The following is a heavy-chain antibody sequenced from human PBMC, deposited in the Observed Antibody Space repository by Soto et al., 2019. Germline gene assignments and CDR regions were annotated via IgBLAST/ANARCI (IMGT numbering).Heavy chain of an antibody. CDR3: ARALPVAKGGFDP. CDR2: IYTAGGT. CDR1: GFTVSNTY. J-gene: IGHJ5*02. V-gene: IGHV3-53*02. Sequence: EVQLVETGGGLIQPGGSLRLSCAASGFTVSNTYMTWVRQPPGKGLACVSVIYTAGGTNYADSVKGRFIISRDNSKNTLYLQMNSMRAENTALYYCARALPVAKGGFDPWGQGTLVTVSS. D-gene: IGHD2-2*01.